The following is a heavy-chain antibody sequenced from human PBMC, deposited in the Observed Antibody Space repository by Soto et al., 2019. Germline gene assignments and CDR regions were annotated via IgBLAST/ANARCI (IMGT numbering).Heavy chain of an antibody. CDR1: SGSISNSGYY. CDR2: IFYRGST. CDR3: ARDTIVVVFGMDV. V-gene: IGHV4-31*03. D-gene: IGHD3-22*01. Sequence: QVQLQESGPGLVKPSETLSLTCTVSSGSISNSGYYWTWVRQHPGKGPEWIGYIFYRGSTYYNPSLKSRVTMSVDTSKNQFSLKRSSVTAADTAVYYCARDTIVVVFGMDVWGQGTTVTVSS. J-gene: IGHJ6*02.